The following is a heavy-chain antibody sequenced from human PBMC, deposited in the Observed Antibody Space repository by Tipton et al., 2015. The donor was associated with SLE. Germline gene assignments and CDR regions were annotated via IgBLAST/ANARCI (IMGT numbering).Heavy chain of an antibody. CDR3: ARLADGNRNWFDP. CDR1: GGSISSGSHY. J-gene: IGHJ5*02. Sequence: TLSLTCTVSGGSISSGSHYWAWIRQPPGKGLEWIGHIFHIGSAYYNPSLKSRVTISIDTSTNQFSLKVKSVTAADTAVYYCARLADGNRNWFDPWGQGTLVTVSS. D-gene: IGHD6-13*01. V-gene: IGHV4-39*07. CDR2: IFHIGSA.